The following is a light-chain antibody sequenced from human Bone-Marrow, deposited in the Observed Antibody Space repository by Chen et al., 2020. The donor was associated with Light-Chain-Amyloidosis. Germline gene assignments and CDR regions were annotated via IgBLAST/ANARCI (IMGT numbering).Light chain of an antibody. CDR3: ATWDGSLSGVV. V-gene: IGLV1-47*01. CDR2: KND. Sequence: HSVLTQPPSTSATPGQWVTISCSGSGSNIGSHDVFWYQQVPGKAPKLLIFKNDQRPSGVPDRFSAFKSGTAASLAIRGLRSEDEADYHCATWDGSLSGVVFGGGTKVTVL. CDR1: GSNIGSHD. J-gene: IGLJ2*01.